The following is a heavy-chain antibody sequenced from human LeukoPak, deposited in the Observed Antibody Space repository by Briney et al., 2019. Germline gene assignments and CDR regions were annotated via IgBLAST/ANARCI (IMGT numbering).Heavy chain of an antibody. CDR2: IRSDGANE. V-gene: IGHV3-30*02. Sequence: GGSLRLSCAASGFNFSTYGIHWVRQAPGKGLEWVAFIRSDGANEFYADSVKGRFTISRDNSKNSLYLHMGSLRPEDTAVYYCARGPPFDPWGQGTLVTVSS. CDR1: GFNFSTYG. J-gene: IGHJ5*02. CDR3: ARGPPFDP.